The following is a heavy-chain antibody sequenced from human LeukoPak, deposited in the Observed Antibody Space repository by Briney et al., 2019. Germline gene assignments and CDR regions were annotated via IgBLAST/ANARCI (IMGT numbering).Heavy chain of an antibody. CDR1: GFTFNTYR. V-gene: IGHV3-7*01. Sequence: GGSLRLSCAASGFTFNTYRMSWVRQAPGKGLEWVASIKHDGSEENYVDSVKGRFTISRDNAKGSLSLQMNSLRGEDTAVYYCARDLYYYDSSGYYRGLDYWGQGTLVTVSS. CDR3: ARDLYYYDSSGYYRGLDY. CDR2: IKHDGSEE. D-gene: IGHD3-22*01. J-gene: IGHJ4*02.